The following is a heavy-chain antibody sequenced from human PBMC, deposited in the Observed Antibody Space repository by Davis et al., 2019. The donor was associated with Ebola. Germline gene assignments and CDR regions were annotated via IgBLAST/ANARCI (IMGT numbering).Heavy chain of an antibody. CDR1: GFTFSSYS. CDR3: ASQNMYYYDSSGYLYYYGMDV. V-gene: IGHV3-21*01. J-gene: IGHJ6*02. Sequence: SLNISCAASGFTFSSYSMNWVRQAPEKGLEWVSSISSSSSYIYYADSVKSRFTISRDNAKNSLHLQMNSLRAEDTAVYYCASQNMYYYDSSGYLYYYGMDVWGQGTTVTVSS. CDR2: ISSSSSYI. D-gene: IGHD3-22*01.